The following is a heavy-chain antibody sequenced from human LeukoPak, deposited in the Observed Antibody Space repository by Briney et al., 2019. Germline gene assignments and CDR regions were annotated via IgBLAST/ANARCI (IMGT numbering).Heavy chain of an antibody. J-gene: IGHJ6*02. CDR3: AISPRYCSSTSCYIYYYYGMDV. D-gene: IGHD2-2*02. V-gene: IGHV1-8*01. CDR2: MNPNSGNT. Sequence: ASVKVSCKASGYTFTSYDINWVRQATGQGLEWMGWMNPNSGNTGYAQKFQGRVTMTRNTSISTAYMELSSLRSEDTAVYYCAISPRYCSSTSCYIYYYYGMDVWGQGTTVTVSS. CDR1: GYTFTSYD.